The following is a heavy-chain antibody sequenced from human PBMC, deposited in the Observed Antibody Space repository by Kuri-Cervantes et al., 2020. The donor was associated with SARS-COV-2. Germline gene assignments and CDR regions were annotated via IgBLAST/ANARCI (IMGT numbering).Heavy chain of an antibody. Sequence: ASVKVSCKVSGYTFTGYDINWVRQAPGQGLEWVGWMNPKIDISGSVKKFQDRVTMTRDTSTNTAYMEFTSLGSQDTAVYYCARKTRGTFRLDYWGPGTPVTVSS. CDR2: MNPKIDIS. D-gene: IGHD1-26*01. CDR3: ARKTRGTFRLDY. V-gene: IGHV1-8*01. J-gene: IGHJ4*02. CDR1: GYTFTGYD.